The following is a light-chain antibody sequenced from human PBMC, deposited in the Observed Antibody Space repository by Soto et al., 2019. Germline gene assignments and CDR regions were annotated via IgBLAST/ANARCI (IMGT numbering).Light chain of an antibody. CDR3: CSYTNSATWV. Sequence: QSALTQPASVSGSPGQSITISCTGTNSDIGGYNYVSWYLQYPGKAPKLMIYEVSNRPSGVSNRFSGSKSGNTASLTISGLQAEDEADYYCCSYTNSATWVFGGGTKVTVL. CDR1: NSDIGGYNY. V-gene: IGLV2-14*01. CDR2: EVS. J-gene: IGLJ3*02.